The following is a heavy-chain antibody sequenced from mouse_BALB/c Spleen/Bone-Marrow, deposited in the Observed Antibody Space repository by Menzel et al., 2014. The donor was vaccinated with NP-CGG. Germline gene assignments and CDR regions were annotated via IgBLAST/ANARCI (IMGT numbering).Heavy chain of an antibody. CDR3: ARNLLLRRAMDY. Sequence: QVQLQQPGPGLVQPSQRLSITCTVSGFSLTSYGVHWVRQSPGKGLEWLGVIWSGGSTDYNAAFISRLSISKANSKSQVFFKMNSLQANDTAIYYCARNLLLRRAMDYWGQGTSVTVSS. D-gene: IGHD1-1*01. CDR2: IWSGGST. V-gene: IGHV2-2*02. J-gene: IGHJ4*01. CDR1: GFSLTSYG.